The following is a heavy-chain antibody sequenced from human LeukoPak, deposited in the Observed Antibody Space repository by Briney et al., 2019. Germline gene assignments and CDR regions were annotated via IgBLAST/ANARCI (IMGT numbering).Heavy chain of an antibody. D-gene: IGHD1-26*01. CDR2: ISSSSSYI. CDR3: AKDRGMNRYSGSYSLLDY. J-gene: IGHJ4*02. Sequence: PGGSLRLSCAASGFTLSSYAMSWARQAPGKGLEWVSSISSSSSYIYYADSVKGRFTISRDNAKNSLYLQMNSLRAEDTAVYYCAKDRGMNRYSGSYSLLDYWGQGTLVTVSS. CDR1: GFTLSSYA. V-gene: IGHV3-21*04.